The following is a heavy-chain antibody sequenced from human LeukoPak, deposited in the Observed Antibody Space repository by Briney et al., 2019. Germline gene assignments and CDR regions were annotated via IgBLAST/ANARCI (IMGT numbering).Heavy chain of an antibody. CDR1: GYTFTSYA. Sequence: GASVKVSCKASGYTFTSYAMNWVRQAPGQGLEWLGWTSAYNGNTNYAQKLQGRVTMTTDTSTSTAYMELRSLRSDDTAVYYCARGYDSSGYYWDAFDIWGQGTMVTVSS. CDR3: ARGYDSSGYYWDAFDI. V-gene: IGHV1-18*01. J-gene: IGHJ3*02. D-gene: IGHD3-22*01. CDR2: TSAYNGNT.